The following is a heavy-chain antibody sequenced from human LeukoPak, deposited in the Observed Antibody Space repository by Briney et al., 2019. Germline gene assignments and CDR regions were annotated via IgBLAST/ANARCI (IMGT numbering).Heavy chain of an antibody. J-gene: IGHJ4*02. CDR3: ARVEGGYYGSGIYFDY. D-gene: IGHD3-10*01. CDR1: GFTVSSNY. CDR2: IYSGGST. V-gene: IGHV3-53*04. Sequence: GGSLRLSCAASGFTVSSNYMSWVRQAPGKGLEWVSVIYSGGSTYYADSVKGRFTISRHNSKNTLYLQMNSLRAEDTAVYYCARVEGGYYGSGIYFDYWGQGTLVTVSS.